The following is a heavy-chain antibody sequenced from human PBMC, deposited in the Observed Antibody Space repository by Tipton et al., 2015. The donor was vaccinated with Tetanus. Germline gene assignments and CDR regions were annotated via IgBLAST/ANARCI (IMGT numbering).Heavy chain of an antibody. CDR2: ISHSGSS. CDR3: ARSADNWFDP. CDR1: GGSFSLYY. Sequence: TLSLTCTVSGGSFSLYYWNWVRQSPGKGLEGIGEISHSGSSSYSPSLKSRVTISRDMSNNHFSLKLTSVTAADTAVYYCARSADNWFDPWGQGTLVTVSS. J-gene: IGHJ5*02. V-gene: IGHV4-34*01.